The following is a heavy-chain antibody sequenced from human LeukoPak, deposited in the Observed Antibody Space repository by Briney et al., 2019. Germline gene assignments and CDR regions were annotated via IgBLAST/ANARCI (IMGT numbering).Heavy chain of an antibody. Sequence: SETLSLTCSVSGGSLRSHYWSWIRQPPGKGLEWIGYIYYSGSTNYNPSLKSRVTISVDTSKNQFSLKLSSVTAADTAVYYCARGGGYSGYRNWFDPWGQGTLVTVSS. J-gene: IGHJ5*02. V-gene: IGHV4-59*11. D-gene: IGHD5-12*01. CDR2: IYYSGST. CDR3: ARGGGYSGYRNWFDP. CDR1: GGSLRSHY.